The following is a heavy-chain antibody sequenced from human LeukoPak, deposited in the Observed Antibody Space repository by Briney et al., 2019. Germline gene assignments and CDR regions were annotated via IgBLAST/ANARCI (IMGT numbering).Heavy chain of an antibody. D-gene: IGHD3-22*01. J-gene: IGHJ4*02. Sequence: GGSLRLSSAASGFTFSSYAMTWVRQAPGEGLEWVSSISGSGGSTSYADSVKGRLTISRDNSKNTLYLQMNSLRAEDTAVYFCAKANRITMIVPLDYWGQGTLVTVSS. CDR2: ISGSGGST. CDR1: GFTFSSYA. CDR3: AKANRITMIVPLDY. V-gene: IGHV3-23*01.